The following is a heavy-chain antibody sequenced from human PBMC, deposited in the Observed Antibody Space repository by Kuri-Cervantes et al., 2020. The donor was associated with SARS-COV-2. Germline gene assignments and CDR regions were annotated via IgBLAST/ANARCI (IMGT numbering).Heavy chain of an antibody. Sequence: GESLKISCVASGFSSSDYAMSWVRQTPGKGLEWISVISGSAGRTYYADSVKGRFTISRDNSKNTLYVQMNSLRAEDTAVYYCAKVGYYDFWSGYSSYYFDYWGQGTLVTVSS. J-gene: IGHJ4*02. D-gene: IGHD3-3*01. V-gene: IGHV3-23*01. CDR3: AKVGYYDFWSGYSSYYFDY. CDR1: GFSSSDYA. CDR2: ISGSAGRT.